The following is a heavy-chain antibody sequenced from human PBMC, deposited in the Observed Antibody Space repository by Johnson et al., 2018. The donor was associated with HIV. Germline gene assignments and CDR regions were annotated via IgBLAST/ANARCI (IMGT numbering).Heavy chain of an antibody. Sequence: VQLVESGGGLVQPGGSLRLSCAASGFTFSNYWMTWVRQAPGKGLEWVANIKQDGSEKYYVDSVKGRFTISRDNAKNSLYLQMNSLRAEDTAVYYCARPRGAVAGTYAFDIWGQGTMVTVSS. D-gene: IGHD6-19*01. CDR1: GFTFSNYW. CDR3: ARPRGAVAGTYAFDI. J-gene: IGHJ3*02. CDR2: IKQDGSEK. V-gene: IGHV3-7*02.